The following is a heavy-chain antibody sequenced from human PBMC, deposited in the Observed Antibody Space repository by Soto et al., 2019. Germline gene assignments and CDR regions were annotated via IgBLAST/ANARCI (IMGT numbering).Heavy chain of an antibody. V-gene: IGHV5-51*01. CDR2: IYPGDSDT. CDR1: GYRFTSYW. J-gene: IGHJ5*01. CDR3: ARGGVYSGSYYDWLDS. D-gene: IGHD1-26*01. Sequence: GESLKISCKGFGYRFTSYWIGWVRQMPLQGLAWMELIYPGDSDTRYSPSFQGQVSISADKSISTTYLQWSSLKASDTALYYCARGGVYSGSYYDWLDSWGQGTLVTSPQ.